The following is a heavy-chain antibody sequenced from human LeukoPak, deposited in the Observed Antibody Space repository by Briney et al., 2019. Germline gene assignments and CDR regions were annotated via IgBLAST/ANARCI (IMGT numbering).Heavy chain of an antibody. Sequence: PSETLSLTCAVSGYSISSGYYWDWIRQPPGKGLEWSGSIYRSGTTYYNVSLKSRVTISVDTSKNQFSLKLSSVTAADAAVYYCARQDGASAGVIYMDVWGKGTTVTVSS. D-gene: IGHD6-13*01. CDR2: IYRSGTT. V-gene: IGHV4-38-2*01. CDR1: GYSISSGYY. J-gene: IGHJ6*03. CDR3: ARQDGASAGVIYMDV.